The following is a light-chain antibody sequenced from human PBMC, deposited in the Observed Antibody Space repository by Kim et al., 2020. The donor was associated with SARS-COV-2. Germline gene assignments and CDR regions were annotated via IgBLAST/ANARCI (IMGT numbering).Light chain of an antibody. J-gene: IGKJ4*01. CDR3: QHFSGYPLT. CDR2: DAS. CDR1: QGISSA. V-gene: IGKV1-13*02. Sequence: ASVGDRVTITCRASQGISSAVAWYQQTPGKAPKLLIFDASILQTGVPSRFSGSGSGTDFTLSISSLQPEDFATYYCQHFSGYPLTFGGGTKVDIK.